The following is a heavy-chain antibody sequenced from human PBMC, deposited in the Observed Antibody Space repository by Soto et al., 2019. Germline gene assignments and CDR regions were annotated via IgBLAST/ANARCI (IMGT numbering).Heavy chain of an antibody. D-gene: IGHD3-9*01. J-gene: IGHJ5*02. Sequence: SEILSLTCTVSGGSISSGDYYWSWIRQPPGKGLEWIGYIYYSGSTYYNPSLKSRVTISVDTSKNQFSLKLGSVTAADTAVYYCARDLQFLTGYFSWFDPWGQGTLVTVSS. CDR2: IYYSGST. CDR1: GGSISSGDYY. V-gene: IGHV4-30-4*01. CDR3: ARDLQFLTGYFSWFDP.